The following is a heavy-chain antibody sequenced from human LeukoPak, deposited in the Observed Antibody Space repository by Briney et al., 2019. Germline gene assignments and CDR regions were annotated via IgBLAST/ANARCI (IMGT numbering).Heavy chain of an antibody. D-gene: IGHD5-24*01. Sequence: PGGSLRLSCAASGFTFSGYSMNWVRQAPGKGLEWVSSISSSSSYIYYADSVKGRFTISRDNAKNSLYLQMNSLRAEDTAVYYCAREVLLSLGGDGSQGWFDPWGQGTLVTVSS. CDR2: ISSSSSYI. V-gene: IGHV3-21*01. J-gene: IGHJ5*02. CDR1: GFTFSGYS. CDR3: AREVLLSLGGDGSQGWFDP.